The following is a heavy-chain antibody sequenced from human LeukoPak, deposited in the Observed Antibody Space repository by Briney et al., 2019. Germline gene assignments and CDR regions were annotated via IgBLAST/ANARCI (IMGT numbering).Heavy chain of an antibody. D-gene: IGHD2-21*01. CDR3: ARDLGVVVGAFDI. Sequence: TETLSLTCTVSGGSISSYYWSWIRQPPGKGLEWIGYIYYSGSTNYNPSPKSRVTISVDTSKNQFSLKLSSVTAADTAVYYCARDLGVVVGAFDIWGQGTMVTVSS. V-gene: IGHV4-59*01. CDR2: IYYSGST. J-gene: IGHJ3*02. CDR1: GGSISSYY.